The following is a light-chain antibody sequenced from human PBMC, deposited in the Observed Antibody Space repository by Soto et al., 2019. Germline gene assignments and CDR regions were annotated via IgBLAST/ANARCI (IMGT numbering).Light chain of an antibody. CDR1: QGISSF. Sequence: DIQLTQSPSFLSASVGDRVTITCRASQGISSFLAWYHQKPGKAPKLLIYAASTLQRGVPSRFSGRGSGTAFTLTINSLQPEDFATYYCQQLNSYPRTFGQGTKVEIK. J-gene: IGKJ1*01. CDR3: QQLNSYPRT. V-gene: IGKV1-9*01. CDR2: AAS.